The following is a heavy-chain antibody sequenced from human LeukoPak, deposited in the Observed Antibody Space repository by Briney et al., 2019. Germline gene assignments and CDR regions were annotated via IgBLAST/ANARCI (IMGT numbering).Heavy chain of an antibody. CDR1: GFTFSSYW. Sequence: PGGSLRLSCAASGFTFSSYWMSWVRQAPGKGLEWVANIKQDGSEKYYADSVKGRFTISRDNSKNTLYLQMNSLRVEDTAVYYCAKDRTELGDFVDYWGQGTLVSVSS. V-gene: IGHV3-7*01. J-gene: IGHJ4*02. CDR3: AKDRTELGDFVDY. CDR2: IKQDGSEK. D-gene: IGHD2-21*02.